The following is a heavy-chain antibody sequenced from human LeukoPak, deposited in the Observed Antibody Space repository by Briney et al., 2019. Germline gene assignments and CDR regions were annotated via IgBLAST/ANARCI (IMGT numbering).Heavy chain of an antibody. CDR1: GFTFSNYG. V-gene: IGHV3-48*01. Sequence: GGSLRLSCAASGFTFSNYGMDWVRQAPGKGLEWLSYISSGSSSIYYADSVKGRFTISRDNAKNSLFLQMNSLRAEDTAVYYCARGGAARPDYWGQGTLVTVSS. D-gene: IGHD6-6*01. J-gene: IGHJ4*02. CDR3: ARGGAARPDY. CDR2: ISSGSSSI.